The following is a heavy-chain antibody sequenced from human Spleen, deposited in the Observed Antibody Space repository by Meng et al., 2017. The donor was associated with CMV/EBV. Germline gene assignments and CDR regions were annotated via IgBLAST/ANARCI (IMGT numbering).Heavy chain of an antibody. CDR1: SISSSRSY. CDR2: ISYSGGT. CDR3: ARHPRTAAAGTHYYFDS. D-gene: IGHD6-13*01. V-gene: IGHV4-39*01. Sequence: SISSSRSYWGWVRQPPGKGLDWIGTISYSGGTYYNPSLKSRVTISVDTSKNQFSLKLSSVTAADTAVYYCARHPRTAAAGTHYYFDSWGQGTLVTVSS. J-gene: IGHJ4*02.